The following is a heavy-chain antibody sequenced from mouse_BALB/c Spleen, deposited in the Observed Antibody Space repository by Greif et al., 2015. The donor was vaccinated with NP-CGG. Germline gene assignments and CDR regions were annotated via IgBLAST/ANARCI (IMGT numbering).Heavy chain of an antibody. V-gene: IGHV7-3*02. CDR1: GFTFTDYY. CDR3: ARDMKWGRAYYFDY. CDR2: IRNKANGYTT. D-gene: IGHD3-3*01. Sequence: DVKLVESGGGLVQPGGSLRLSCATSGFTFTDYYMSWVRQPPGKALEWLGFIRNKANGYTTEYSASVKGRFTISRDNSQSILYLQMNPLRAEDSATYYCARDMKWGRAYYFDYWGQGTTLTVSS. J-gene: IGHJ2*01.